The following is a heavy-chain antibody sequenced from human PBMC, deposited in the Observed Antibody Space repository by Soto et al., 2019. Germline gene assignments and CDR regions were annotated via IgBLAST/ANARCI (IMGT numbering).Heavy chain of an antibody. CDR2: ISAYNGNT. J-gene: IGHJ4*02. CDR1: GYTFTSYS. CDR3: ARDRGGYRYETGDY. D-gene: IGHD5-18*01. Sequence: ASVKVSCKASGYTFTSYSISWVRQAPGQGLEWMGWISAYNGNTNYAQKLQGRVAMTTDTSTSTAYMELRSLRSDDTAVYYCARDRGGYRYETGDYWGQGTLVTVSS. V-gene: IGHV1-18*01.